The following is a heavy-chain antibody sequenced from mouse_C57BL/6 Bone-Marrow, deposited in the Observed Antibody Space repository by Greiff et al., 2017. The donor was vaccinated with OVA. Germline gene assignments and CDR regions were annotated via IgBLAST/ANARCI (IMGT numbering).Heavy chain of an antibody. CDR3: ARERVITTVVANAIDY. CDR2: IFPGSGGT. D-gene: IGHD1-1*01. J-gene: IGHJ2*01. CDR1: GYTFTGYW. Sequence: VQLVESGAELMKPGASVKLSCKATGYTFTGYWMEWVKQRPGHGLEWIGEIFPGSGGTNYNEKFKGKATFTADTSSNTAYMQLSSLTTEDSAIYYGARERVITTVVANAIDYWGQGTTLTVSS. V-gene: IGHV1-9*01.